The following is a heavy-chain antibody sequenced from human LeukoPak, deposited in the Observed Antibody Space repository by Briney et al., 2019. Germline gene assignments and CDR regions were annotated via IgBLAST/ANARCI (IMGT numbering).Heavy chain of an antibody. Sequence: PSETLSLTCTVSGGSISSSSYYWGWIRQPPGKGLEWIGSIYYSGSTYYNPSLKSRVTISVDTSKNQFSLKLSSVTAADTAVYYCARHGYYDSGSYYYFDYWGQGALVTVSS. J-gene: IGHJ4*02. CDR2: IYYSGST. CDR3: ARHGYYDSGSYYYFDY. CDR1: GGSISSSSYY. D-gene: IGHD3-10*01. V-gene: IGHV4-39*01.